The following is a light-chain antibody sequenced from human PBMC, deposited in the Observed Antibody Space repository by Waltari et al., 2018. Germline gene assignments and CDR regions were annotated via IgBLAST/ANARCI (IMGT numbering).Light chain of an antibody. V-gene: IGLV2-14*03. Sequence: QSVLTQPASVSGSSGQSLTISCTGTSSDVGAYNYVSWYQQHPGKAPKIVLYDVRKRPSGVSVRFSGSKSGNTASLTISGLQAEDEADYFCSSYTSGNTWVFGGGTKLTAL. CDR2: DVR. CDR3: SSYTSGNTWV. CDR1: SSDVGAYNY. J-gene: IGLJ3*02.